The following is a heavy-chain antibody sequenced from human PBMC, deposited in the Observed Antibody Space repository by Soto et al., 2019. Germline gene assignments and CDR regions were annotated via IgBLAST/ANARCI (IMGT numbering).Heavy chain of an antibody. J-gene: IGHJ4*02. CDR1: GFTFSSYS. V-gene: IGHV3-21*01. CDR2: ISSSSSSYI. CDR3: ARDFRSSGWYDY. D-gene: IGHD6-19*01. Sequence: GGSLRLSCAASGFTFSSYSMNWVRQAPGKGLEWVSSISSSSSSYIYYADSVKGRFTISRDNAKNSLYLQMNSLRAEDTAVYYCARDFRSSGWYDYWGQGTLVTVSS.